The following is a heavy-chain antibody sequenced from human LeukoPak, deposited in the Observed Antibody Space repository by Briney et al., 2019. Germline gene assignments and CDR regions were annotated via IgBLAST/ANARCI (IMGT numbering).Heavy chain of an antibody. CDR3: ARGRYSSSWYRSEYFQH. Sequence: SETLSLTCAVSGGSISSNSYYWGWIRQPPGKGLEWIGSIYYSGSTYYNPSLKSRVTISVDTSKNQFSLKLSSVTAADTAVYYCARGRYSSSWYRSEYFQHWGQGTLVTVSS. CDR1: GGSISSNSYY. J-gene: IGHJ1*01. V-gene: IGHV4-39*07. D-gene: IGHD6-13*01. CDR2: IYYSGST.